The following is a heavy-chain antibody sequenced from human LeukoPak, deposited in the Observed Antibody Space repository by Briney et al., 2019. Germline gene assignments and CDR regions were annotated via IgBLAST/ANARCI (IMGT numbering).Heavy chain of an antibody. CDR3: ARSYQLPSRNWFDP. CDR2: IYSGGST. D-gene: IGHD2-2*01. J-gene: IGHJ5*02. Sequence: GGSLRLSCAASGFTVSSNYMSWVRQAPGKGLEWVSVIYSGGSTYYADSVKGRLTISRDNSKNTLYLQMNSLRAEDTAVYYCARSYQLPSRNWFDPWGQGTLVTVSS. CDR1: GFTVSSNY. V-gene: IGHV3-66*01.